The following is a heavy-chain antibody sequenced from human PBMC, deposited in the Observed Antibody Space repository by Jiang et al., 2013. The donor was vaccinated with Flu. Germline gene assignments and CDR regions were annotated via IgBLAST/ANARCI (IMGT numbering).Heavy chain of an antibody. CDR2: IYYSGST. CDR3: ARHQLLGYCSSTSCSGAFDI. J-gene: IGHJ3*02. D-gene: IGHD2-2*01. CDR1: GGSISSYY. V-gene: IGHV4-59*04. Sequence: PGLVKPSETLSLTCTVSGGSISSYYWSWIRQPPGKGLEWIGYIYYSGSTYYNPSLKSRVTISVDTSKNQFSLKLSSVTAADTAVYYCARHQLLGYCSSTSCSGAFDIWGQGTMVTVSS.